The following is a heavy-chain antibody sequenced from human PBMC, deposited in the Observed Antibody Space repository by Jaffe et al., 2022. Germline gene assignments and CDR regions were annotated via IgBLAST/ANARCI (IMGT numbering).Heavy chain of an antibody. V-gene: IGHV1-58*01. Sequence: QMQLVQSGPEVKKPGTSVKVSCKASGFTFTSSAVQWVRQARGQRLEWIGWIVVGSGNTNYAQKFQERVTITRDMSTSTAYMELSSLRSEDTAVYYCAADVEYCSGGSCYPPNDAFDIWGQGTMVTVSS. CDR3: AADVEYCSGGSCYPPNDAFDI. J-gene: IGHJ3*02. CDR2: IVVGSGNT. CDR1: GFTFTSSA. D-gene: IGHD2-15*01.